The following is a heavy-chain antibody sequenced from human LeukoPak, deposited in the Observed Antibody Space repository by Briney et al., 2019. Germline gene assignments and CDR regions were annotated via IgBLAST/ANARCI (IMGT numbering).Heavy chain of an antibody. V-gene: IGHV3-64*01. CDR2: ISSNGGGT. CDR3: AKEEVLRYFDWLLTSAYYYYMDV. D-gene: IGHD3-9*01. CDR1: GFTFSSYA. J-gene: IGHJ6*03. Sequence: GGSLRLSCAASGFTFSSYAMHWVRQAPGKGLEYVSGISSNGGGTYYANSVKGRFSISRDNSKNTLYLQMGGLRAEDMAVYYCAKEEVLRYFDWLLTSAYYYYMDVWGKGTTVTVSS.